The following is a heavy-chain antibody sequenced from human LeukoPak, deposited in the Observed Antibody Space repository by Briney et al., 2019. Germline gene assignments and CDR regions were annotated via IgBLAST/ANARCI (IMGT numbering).Heavy chain of an antibody. D-gene: IGHD5-24*01. CDR3: ARGPDDFDS. Sequence: SETLSLTCAVSGGPIRSSTYYGGWIRQPPGKGLEWIGSIFYSGSTYYNPSLKSRVSISLDMSKNQFSLTLNSVTAADTAVYYCARGPDDFDSWGQGTLVTVSS. CDR2: IFYSGST. V-gene: IGHV4-39*07. J-gene: IGHJ4*02. CDR1: GGPIRSSTYY.